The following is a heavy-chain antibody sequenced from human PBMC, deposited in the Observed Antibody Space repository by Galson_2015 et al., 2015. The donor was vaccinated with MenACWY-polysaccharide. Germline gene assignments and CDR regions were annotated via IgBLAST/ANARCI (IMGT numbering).Heavy chain of an antibody. Sequence: SLRLSCAASGLRFSGSGMHWVRQAPGKGLEWVAVIQYDGTNKVYADSVKGRFSISRDNSKNTLYLEMNSLRAEDTALYYCASEGGRIVFHAFDVWGQGTMVTVSS. CDR2: IQYDGTNK. D-gene: IGHD2-21*01. V-gene: IGHV3-33*01. CDR3: ASEGGRIVFHAFDV. J-gene: IGHJ3*01. CDR1: GLRFSGSG.